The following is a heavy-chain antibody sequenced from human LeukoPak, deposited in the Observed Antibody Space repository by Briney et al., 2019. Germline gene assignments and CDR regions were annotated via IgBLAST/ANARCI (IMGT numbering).Heavy chain of an antibody. V-gene: IGHV1-2*02. CDR3: ARDTAYYFDY. J-gene: IGHJ4*02. Sequence: ASVKVSCKASGYTFTGYYMHWVRQAPGQGLEWMGWINPNRGGTNYAQKFQGRVPMTRDTSISTAYMELSRLRYDDTAVYYCARDTAYYFDYWGQGTLVTVSS. CDR2: INPNRGGT. CDR1: GYTFTGYY.